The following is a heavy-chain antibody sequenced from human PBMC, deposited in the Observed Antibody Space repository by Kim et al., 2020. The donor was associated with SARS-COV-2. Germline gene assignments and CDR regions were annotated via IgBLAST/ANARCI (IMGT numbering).Heavy chain of an antibody. D-gene: IGHD6-13*01. V-gene: IGHV3-21*01. CDR3: ARDRGSLDAFDI. Sequence: SYADSGKGRFTIARDNAKNSLYLQMNSRRAEDTAVYYCARDRGSLDAFDIWGQGTMVTVSS. J-gene: IGHJ3*02.